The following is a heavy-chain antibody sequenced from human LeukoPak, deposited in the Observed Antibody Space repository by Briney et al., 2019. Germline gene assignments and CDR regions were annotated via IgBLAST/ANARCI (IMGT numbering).Heavy chain of an antibody. D-gene: IGHD3-3*01. CDR2: IYTSGST. CDR3: ATIYYDFWSGYHDAFDI. Sequence: SETLSLTCTVSGGSISSYYWSWIRQPAGKGLEWIGRIYTSGSTNYNPSLKSRVTMSVDTSKNQFSLKLSSVTAADTAVYYCATIYYDFWSGYHDAFDIWGQGTMVTVSS. J-gene: IGHJ3*02. V-gene: IGHV4-4*07. CDR1: GGSISSYY.